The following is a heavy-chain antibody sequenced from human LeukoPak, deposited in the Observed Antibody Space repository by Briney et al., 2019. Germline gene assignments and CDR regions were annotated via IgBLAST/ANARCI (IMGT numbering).Heavy chain of an antibody. Sequence: GGSLRLSCAASGFTFSSYGTHWVRQAPGKGLEWVAGICYDGSNKYYADSVKGRFTISRDNSRNTLYVQMNSLRAEDTAVYYCAREIGDFWSGYRFDYWGQGTLVTVSS. CDR1: GFTFSSYG. J-gene: IGHJ4*02. CDR3: AREIGDFWSGYRFDY. CDR2: ICYDGSNK. V-gene: IGHV3-33*01. D-gene: IGHD3-3*01.